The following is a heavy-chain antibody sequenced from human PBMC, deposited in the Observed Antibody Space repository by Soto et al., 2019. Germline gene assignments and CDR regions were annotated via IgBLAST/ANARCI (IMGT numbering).Heavy chain of an antibody. CDR3: ASAFGVWTPDS. D-gene: IGHD3-10*01. CDR1: GTSISSYY. J-gene: IGHJ4*02. Sequence: PSETLSLTCIVSGTSISSYYWSCIRQPPGKGLESIGYIYSSGSTNYNPSLKSRVAISIGTSKEQISLNLTSVTAADTAVYYCASAFGVWTPDSWGPGTLVTVSS. CDR2: IYSSGST. V-gene: IGHV4-59*01.